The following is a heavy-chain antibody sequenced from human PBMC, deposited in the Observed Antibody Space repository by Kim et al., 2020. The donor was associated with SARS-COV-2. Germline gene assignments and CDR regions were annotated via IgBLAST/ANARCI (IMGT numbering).Heavy chain of an antibody. CDR1: GFTFSSYA. D-gene: IGHD6-13*01. V-gene: IGHV3-30*04. CDR3: GRAAAGPDSY. Sequence: GGSLRLSCAASGFTFSSYAMHWVRQAPGKGLEWVAVISYDGSNKYYADSVKGRFTISRDNSKNTLYLQMNSLRAEDTAVYYCGRAAAGPDSYWGQGTLVTGSS. CDR2: ISYDGSNK. J-gene: IGHJ4*02.